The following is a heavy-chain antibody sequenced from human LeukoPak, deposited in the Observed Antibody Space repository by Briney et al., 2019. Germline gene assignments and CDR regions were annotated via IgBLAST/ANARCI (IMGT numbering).Heavy chain of an antibody. CDR2: IYTSGST. V-gene: IGHV4-4*07. CDR1: GGSISSYY. D-gene: IGHD3-10*01. CDR3: ARQADGSGPQSYFDY. J-gene: IGHJ4*02. Sequence: SETLSLTCTVSGGSISSYYWSWIRQPAGKGLEWIGRIYTSGSTNYNPSLKSRVTMSVDTSKNQFSLKLSSVTAADTAVYYCARQADGSGPQSYFDYWGQGTLVTVSS.